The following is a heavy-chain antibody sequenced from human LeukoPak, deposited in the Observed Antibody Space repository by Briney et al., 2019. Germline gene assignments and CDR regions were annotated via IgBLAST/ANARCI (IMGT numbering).Heavy chain of an antibody. Sequence: PSETLSLTCTVSGGSISSGGYYWSWIRQPPGKGLEWIGYIYHSGSTYYNPSLKSRVTISVDRSKNQFSLKLSSVTAADTAVYYCARVVVPAAPNYYYYMDVWGKGTTVTVSS. CDR2: IYHSGST. CDR1: GGSISSGGYY. V-gene: IGHV4-30-2*01. D-gene: IGHD2-2*01. J-gene: IGHJ6*03. CDR3: ARVVVPAAPNYYYYMDV.